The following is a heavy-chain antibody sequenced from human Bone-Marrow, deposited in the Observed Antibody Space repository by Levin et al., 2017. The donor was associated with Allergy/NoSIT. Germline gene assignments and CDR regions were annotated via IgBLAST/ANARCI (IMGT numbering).Heavy chain of an antibody. Sequence: GGSLRLSCAASGFIFSSDWMHWVRQAPGKGLVWVSRINSDGSSTSYADSVKGRFTISRDNAKNTLYLQMNSLRAEDTAVYYCARWCSGGSCYSGVYWGQGTLVTVSS. D-gene: IGHD2-15*01. CDR1: GFIFSSDW. CDR2: INSDGSST. CDR3: ARWCSGGSCYSGVY. V-gene: IGHV3-74*01. J-gene: IGHJ4*02.